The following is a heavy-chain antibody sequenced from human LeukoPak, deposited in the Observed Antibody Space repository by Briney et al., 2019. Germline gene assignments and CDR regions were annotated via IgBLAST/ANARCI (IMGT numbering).Heavy chain of an antibody. CDR2: VNPKNGGT. Sequence: ASVTVSCKTSGYTFSDYYVHWVRQAPGQGLEWMGWVNPKNGGTNYAQNLQGRVTMTSDTSIKTAYMELTSLRSDDTAVYYCGRDLNLATVIEPWGQGTLVTVSS. D-gene: IGHD4-17*01. V-gene: IGHV1-2*02. CDR1: GYTFSDYY. CDR3: GRDLNLATVIEP. J-gene: IGHJ5*02.